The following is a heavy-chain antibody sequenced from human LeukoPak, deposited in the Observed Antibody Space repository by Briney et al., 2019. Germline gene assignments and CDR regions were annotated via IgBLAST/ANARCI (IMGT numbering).Heavy chain of an antibody. V-gene: IGHV4-4*07. J-gene: IGHJ5*02. CDR3: ARDRGGTSLNWFDP. Sequence: PSETLSLTCTVSGGSISSYYWSWIPQPAGKGLEWIGRIYTSGSTNYNPSLKSRVTMSVDTSKNQFSLKLSSVTAADTAVYYCARDRGGTSLNWFDPWGQGTLVTVSS. D-gene: IGHD2-2*01. CDR1: GGSISSYY. CDR2: IYTSGST.